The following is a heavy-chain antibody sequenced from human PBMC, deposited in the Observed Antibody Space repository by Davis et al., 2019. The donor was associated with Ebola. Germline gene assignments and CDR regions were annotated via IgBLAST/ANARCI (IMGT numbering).Heavy chain of an antibody. CDR1: GGSISSGTYY. J-gene: IGHJ5*02. V-gene: IGHV4-39*01. CDR2: IYYNGRT. D-gene: IGHD2-2*01. Sequence: SETLSLTCSVSGGSISSGTYYWGWVRQPPGRGLEWIGSIYYNGRTYYSSALEGRVTISVDTSKNQFSLKVNSVTAADTAVYYCARQVPDCSSTSCYGGWFDPWGQGTLVTVSS. CDR3: ARQVPDCSSTSCYGGWFDP.